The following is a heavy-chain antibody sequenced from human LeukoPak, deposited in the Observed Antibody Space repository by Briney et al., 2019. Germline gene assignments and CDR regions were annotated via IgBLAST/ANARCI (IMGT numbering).Heavy chain of an antibody. Sequence: SETLSLTCTVSGGSISSSTYYWGWIRQPPGKGLEWIGSISYSGSTYYNPSLKSRITISVDTSKNQFSLKLSSVTAADTAVYYCARHSSGDYDFWSGYSHFHYWGQGTLVTVSS. CDR3: ARHSSGDYDFWSGYSHFHY. V-gene: IGHV4-39*01. J-gene: IGHJ4*02. CDR1: GGSISSSTYY. D-gene: IGHD3-3*01. CDR2: ISYSGST.